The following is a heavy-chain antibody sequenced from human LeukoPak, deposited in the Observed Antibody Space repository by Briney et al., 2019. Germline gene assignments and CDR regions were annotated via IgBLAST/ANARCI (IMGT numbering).Heavy chain of an antibody. J-gene: IGHJ4*02. CDR3: ARDLSIAAAGTMFDY. CDR1: GYTFTSYG. Sequence: GASVKVSCKASGYTFTSYGISWVRQAPGQGLEWMGWISAYNGNTNYAQKLQGRVTMTTDTSTSTAYMELRSLRSDDTAAYYCARDLSIAAAGTMFDYWGQGTLVTVSS. V-gene: IGHV1-18*01. CDR2: ISAYNGNT. D-gene: IGHD6-13*01.